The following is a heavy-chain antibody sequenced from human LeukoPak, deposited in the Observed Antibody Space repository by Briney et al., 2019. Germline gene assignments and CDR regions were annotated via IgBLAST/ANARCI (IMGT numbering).Heavy chain of an antibody. Sequence: ASVKVSCKASGYTFTNYYINWVRQAPGQGLEWMGLMNPNSGNTGYAQKFQGRVTMTRNTSISTAYMELSSLRSEDTAIYYCASDFPSRLLDYWGQGTLITVSS. D-gene: IGHD5/OR15-5a*01. CDR2: MNPNSGNT. CDR1: GYTFTNYY. J-gene: IGHJ4*02. V-gene: IGHV1-8*02. CDR3: ASDFPSRLLDY.